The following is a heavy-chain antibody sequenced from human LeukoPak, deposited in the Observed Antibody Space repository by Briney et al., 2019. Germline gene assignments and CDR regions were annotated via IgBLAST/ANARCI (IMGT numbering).Heavy chain of an antibody. Sequence: SETLSLTCTVSGGSISSYYWGWIRQPAGKGLEWIGRIYTSGSTNYNPSLKSRVTISVDTSKNQFSLKLSSVTAADTAVYYCARTYSSGWYDYFDYWGQGTLVTVSS. CDR2: IYTSGST. J-gene: IGHJ4*02. D-gene: IGHD6-19*01. CDR1: GGSISSYY. V-gene: IGHV4-4*07. CDR3: ARTYSSGWYDYFDY.